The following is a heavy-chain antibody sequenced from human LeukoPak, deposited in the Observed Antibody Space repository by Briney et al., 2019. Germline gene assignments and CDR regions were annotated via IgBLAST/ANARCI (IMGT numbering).Heavy chain of an antibody. CDR3: ARDPSYGDLYYFDY. CDR1: GGTFSSYA. CDR2: ISAYNGNT. Sequence: ASVKVSCKASGGTFSSYAISWVRQAPGQGLEWMGWISAYNGNTNYAQKLQGRVTMTTDTSTSTAYMELRSLRSDDTAVYYCARDPSYGDLYYFDYWGQGTLVTVSS. V-gene: IGHV1-18*01. J-gene: IGHJ4*02. D-gene: IGHD4-17*01.